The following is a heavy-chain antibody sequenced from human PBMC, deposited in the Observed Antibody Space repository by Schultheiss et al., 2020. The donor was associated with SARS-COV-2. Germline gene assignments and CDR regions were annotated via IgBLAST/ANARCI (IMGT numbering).Heavy chain of an antibody. D-gene: IGHD5-18*01. CDR3: TTDPLFRYSYGFPVYG. CDR2: IWYDGSNK. Sequence: GGSLRLSCAASGFTFSSYGMHWVRQAPGKGLEWVAVIWYDGSNKYYADSVKGRFTISRDNAKNSLYLQMNSLRDEDTAVYYCTTDPLFRYSYGFPVYGRGQGTLVTVSS. J-gene: IGHJ4*02. V-gene: IGHV3-33*01. CDR1: GFTFSSYG.